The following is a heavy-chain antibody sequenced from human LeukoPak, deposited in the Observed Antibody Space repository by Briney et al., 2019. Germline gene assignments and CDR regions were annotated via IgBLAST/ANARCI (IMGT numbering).Heavy chain of an antibody. J-gene: IGHJ4*02. D-gene: IGHD6-13*01. CDR1: GGSISSSSHN. Sequence: SETVSLTCIVSGGSISSSSHNWGWIRQPPGKGLEWIGSIYYSGTTYYNPSLKTRLTISVDTSKNQFSLKLSSVNAVDTAVYYCARHDRIIASPLVWGQGILVTVSS. CDR3: ARHDRIIASPLV. V-gene: IGHV4-39*01. CDR2: IYYSGTT.